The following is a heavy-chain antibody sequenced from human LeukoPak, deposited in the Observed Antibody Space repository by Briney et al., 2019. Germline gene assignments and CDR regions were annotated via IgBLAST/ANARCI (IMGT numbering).Heavy chain of an antibody. J-gene: IGHJ5*02. V-gene: IGHV4-34*01. Sequence: NTSETLSLTCAVYGGSFSGYYWSWIRQPPGKGLEWIGEINHSGSTNYNPSLKSQVTISVDTSKNQFSLKLSSVTAADTAVYYCARGNVLRFLEWLYINWFDPWGQGTLVTVSS. D-gene: IGHD3-3*01. CDR2: INHSGST. CDR3: ARGNVLRFLEWLYINWFDP. CDR1: GGSFSGYY.